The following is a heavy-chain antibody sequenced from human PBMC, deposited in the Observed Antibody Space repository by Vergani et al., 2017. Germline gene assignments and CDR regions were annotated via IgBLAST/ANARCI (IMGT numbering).Heavy chain of an antibody. CDR3: ARDRMTTVTTAKFDY. Sequence: EVQLVESGGGLVKPGGSLRLSCAASGFTFSSYSMNWVRQAPGKGLEWVSSISSSSSYIYYADSVKGRVTISRDNAKNSLYLQMNSLRAEDTAVYYCARDRMTTVTTAKFDYWGQGTLVTVSS. D-gene: IGHD4-17*01. V-gene: IGHV3-21*01. CDR1: GFTFSSYS. CDR2: ISSSSSYI. J-gene: IGHJ4*02.